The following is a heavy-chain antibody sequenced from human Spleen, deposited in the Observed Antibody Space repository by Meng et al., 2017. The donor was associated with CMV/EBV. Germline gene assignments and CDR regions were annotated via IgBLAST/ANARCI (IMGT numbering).Heavy chain of an antibody. Sequence: SETLSLTCTVYGGSFSAHYWSWFRQPPGKGLEWIGEINHSGSTNYNPSLKSRVTISVDTSKNQFSLKLSSVTAADTAVYYCARGWANYYTMDVWGQGTTVTVSS. CDR1: GGSFSAHY. V-gene: IGHV4-34*01. D-gene: IGHD7-27*01. CDR3: ARGWANYYTMDV. J-gene: IGHJ6*02. CDR2: INHSGST.